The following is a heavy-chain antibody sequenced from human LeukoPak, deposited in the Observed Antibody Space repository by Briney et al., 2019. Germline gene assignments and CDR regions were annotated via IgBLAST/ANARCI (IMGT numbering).Heavy chain of an antibody. Sequence: GGSLRLSCAASEFTFSSYAMGWVRQAPGKGLEWVSAITASGDNTYYADSVKGRFTISRDNSKNTLYLQMNSLRAEDTAVYYCAKGNGYTYGRYYFDYWGQGTLVTVSS. CDR2: ITASGDNT. D-gene: IGHD5-18*01. J-gene: IGHJ4*02. CDR3: AKGNGYTYGRYYFDY. V-gene: IGHV3-23*01. CDR1: EFTFSSYA.